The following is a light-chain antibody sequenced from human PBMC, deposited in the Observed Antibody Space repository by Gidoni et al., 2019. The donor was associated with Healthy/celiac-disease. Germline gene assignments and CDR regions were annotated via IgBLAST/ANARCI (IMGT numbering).Light chain of an antibody. CDR3: QQYNNWPFT. CDR2: GAS. Sequence: EIVMTQSPATLSVSPGERATLSCSASQSVSSNLAWYQQKPGQAPRLLIYGASSGSGTEFTLTISSLQSEDFAVYYCQQYNNWPFTFXPXTKVDIK. V-gene: IGKV3-15*01. CDR1: QSVSSN. J-gene: IGKJ3*01.